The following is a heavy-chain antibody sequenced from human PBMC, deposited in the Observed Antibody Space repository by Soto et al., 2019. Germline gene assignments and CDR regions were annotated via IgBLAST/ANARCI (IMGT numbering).Heavy chain of an antibody. D-gene: IGHD6-13*01. J-gene: IGHJ6*02. CDR2: IYYSGST. CDR3: ARGLGIEEAELYYYYGMDV. Sequence: SETLSLTCTVSGGSISSYYWSWIRQPPGKGLEWIGYIYYSGSTNYNPSLKSRVTISVDTSKNQFSLKLSSVTAADTAVYYCARGLGIEEAELYYYYGMDVWGQGTTVTVSS. CDR1: GGSISSYY. V-gene: IGHV4-59*01.